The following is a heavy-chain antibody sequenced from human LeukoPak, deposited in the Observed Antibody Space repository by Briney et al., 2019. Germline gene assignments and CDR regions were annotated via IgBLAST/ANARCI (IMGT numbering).Heavy chain of an antibody. CDR3: AHISSSWPDY. CDR1: GFTFSSYA. J-gene: IGHJ4*02. V-gene: IGHV3-23*01. Sequence: GGSLRLSCAASGFTFSSYAMSWVRQAPGQGLEWVSAISGSGGSTYYADSVRGRFTISRDNSKNTLYLQMNSLRAEDTAVYYCAHISSSWPDYWGQGTLVTVSS. D-gene: IGHD6-13*01. CDR2: ISGSGGST.